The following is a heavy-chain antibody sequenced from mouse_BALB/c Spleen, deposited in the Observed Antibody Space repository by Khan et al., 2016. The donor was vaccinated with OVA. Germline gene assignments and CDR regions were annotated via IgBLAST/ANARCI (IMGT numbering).Heavy chain of an antibody. V-gene: IGHV1-52*01. CDR2: IDPYDSET. CDR1: GYTFTSYW. CDR3: ARNPFTY. Sequence: QVQLQQSGTELVRPGTSVKLSCKASGYTFTSYWMNWIKQRPEQGLEWIGRIDPYDSETHYNQKFKDKATLTVDKSSNTAYMQLSSLPSEDSAVYYCARNPFTYWGQGTLVTVSA. J-gene: IGHJ3*01.